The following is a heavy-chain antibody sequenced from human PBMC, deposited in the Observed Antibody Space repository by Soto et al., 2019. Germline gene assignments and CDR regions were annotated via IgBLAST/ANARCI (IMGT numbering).Heavy chain of an antibody. J-gene: IGHJ5*02. V-gene: IGHV2-5*01. CDR2: IYWNDDK. Sequence: QITLKESGPPLVNPTQTLTLTCTFSGFSLSTSGVGVGWIRQPPGKALEWLALIYWNDDKRYSPSLKSRLTSTKDTSKNQVVLTMTNMDPVDTATYYWAHTGYYGSGDYNWFDPWGQGTLVTVSS. CDR3: AHTGYYGSGDYNWFDP. D-gene: IGHD3-10*01. CDR1: GFSLSTSGVG.